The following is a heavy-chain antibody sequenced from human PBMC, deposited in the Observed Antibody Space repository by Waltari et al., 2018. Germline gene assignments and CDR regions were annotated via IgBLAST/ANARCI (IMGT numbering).Heavy chain of an antibody. V-gene: IGHV3-21*01. CDR3: ARGLSIRAMTMVVTIDY. CDR2: IRASSTYK. D-gene: IGHD4-17*01. Sequence: EVQLVESGGGLVKPGGSLRLSCAASGFTFISYTMNWVRQSPGKGLEWVASIRASSTYKYHADAVRGRFTISRDNAKNSLYLQMNSLRDEDTAVYYCARGLSIRAMTMVVTIDYWGQGTLVTVSS. J-gene: IGHJ4*02. CDR1: GFTFISYT.